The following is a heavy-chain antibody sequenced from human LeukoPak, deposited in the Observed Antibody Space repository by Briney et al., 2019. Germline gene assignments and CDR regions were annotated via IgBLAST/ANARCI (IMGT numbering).Heavy chain of an antibody. V-gene: IGHV4-59*08. J-gene: IGHJ4*02. CDR3: ATLTTVVTPPYFDY. CDR2: IYYTGST. Sequence: SETLSLTCTVSGGSISSDYCSWIRQPPGKGLEWIGYIYYTGSTNYNPSLKSRVTISVDTSKNQFSLKLSSVTAADTAVYYCATLTTVVTPPYFDYWGQGTLVTVSS. D-gene: IGHD4-23*01. CDR1: GGSISSDY.